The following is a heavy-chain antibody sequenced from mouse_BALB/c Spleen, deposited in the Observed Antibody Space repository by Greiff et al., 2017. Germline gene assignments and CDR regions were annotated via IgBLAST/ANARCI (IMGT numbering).Heavy chain of an antibody. J-gene: IGHJ2*01. CDR2: ISYSGST. CDR3: ARSGYGGDY. CDR1: GYSITSDYA. V-gene: IGHV3-2*02. D-gene: IGHD1-1*01. Sequence: EVQLQQSGPGLVKPSQSLSLTCTVTGYSITSDYAWNWIRQFPGNKLGCMGYISYSGSTSYNPSLKSRISITRDTSKNQFFLQLNSVTTEDTATYCCARSGYGGDYWGQGTTLTVSA.